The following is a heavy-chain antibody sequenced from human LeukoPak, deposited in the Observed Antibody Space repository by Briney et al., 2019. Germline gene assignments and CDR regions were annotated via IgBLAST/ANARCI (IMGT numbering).Heavy chain of an antibody. V-gene: IGHV3-43*01. CDR3: AKVVPPLG. Sequence: GGSLRLSCAASGFTFSTHAMHWVRQAPGKGLEWVSLISWDGGSTYYADSVKGRFTISRDNSKNSLYLQMNSLRTEDTALYYCAKVVPPLGWGQGTLVTVSS. CDR2: ISWDGGST. J-gene: IGHJ4*02. D-gene: IGHD7-27*01. CDR1: GFTFSTHA.